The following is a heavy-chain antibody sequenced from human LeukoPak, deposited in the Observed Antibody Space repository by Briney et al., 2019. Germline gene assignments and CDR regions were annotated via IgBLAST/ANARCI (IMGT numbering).Heavy chain of an antibody. CDR3: ASIAARRGYYFDY. Sequence: SETLSLTCAVYGGSFSGYYWSWIRQPPGKGLEWIGEINHSGSTNYNPSLKSRVTISVDTSKNQFSLKLSSVTAADTAVYYCASIAARRGYYFDYWGQGTLVTVSS. D-gene: IGHD6-6*01. CDR2: INHSGST. CDR1: GGSFSGYY. V-gene: IGHV4-34*01. J-gene: IGHJ4*02.